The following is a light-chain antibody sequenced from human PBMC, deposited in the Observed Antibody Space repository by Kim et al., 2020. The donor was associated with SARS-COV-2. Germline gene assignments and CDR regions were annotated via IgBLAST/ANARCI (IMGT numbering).Light chain of an antibody. CDR2: DAS. J-gene: IGKJ2*01. CDR1: QRVSSN. V-gene: IGKV3-15*01. Sequence: EIVMTQSPATLSVSPGERATLSCRASQRVSSNVAWYQLKPGQTPILLIYDASTRATGIPARFSGSGSGTEFTLTISSLHSEDFAVYYCQQYLKWPPYTFGQGTKLEI. CDR3: QQYLKWPPYT.